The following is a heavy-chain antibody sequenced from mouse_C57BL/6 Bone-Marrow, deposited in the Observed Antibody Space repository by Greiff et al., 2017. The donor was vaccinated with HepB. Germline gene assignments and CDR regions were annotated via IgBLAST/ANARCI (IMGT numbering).Heavy chain of an antibody. CDR2: IDPSDSYI. CDR1: GYTFTSYW. Sequence: VQLQQPGAEFVKPGASVKLSCKASGYTFTSYWMQWVKQRPGQGLEWIGEIDPSDSYINYNQKFKGKATLTVDTSSSTAYMQLSSLTSEDSAVYYCARDSLTPYWGQGTLVTVSA. CDR3: ARDSLTPY. J-gene: IGHJ3*01. V-gene: IGHV1-50*01. D-gene: IGHD6-2*01.